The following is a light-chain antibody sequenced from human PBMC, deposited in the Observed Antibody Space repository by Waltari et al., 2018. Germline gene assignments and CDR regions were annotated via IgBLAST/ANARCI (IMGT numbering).Light chain of an antibody. V-gene: IGLV1-44*01. CDR3: AAWDDSLNGVI. Sequence: QSVLTQPPSASGTPGQRVTIPCSGSTSNIGSHPVNWYHHLPGTAPQLLIFSNFHRPSGVPDRISGSKAGTSASLAISGLQSEDEGVYYCAAWDDSLNGVIFGGGTKLTVL. J-gene: IGLJ2*01. CDR1: TSNIGSHP. CDR2: SNF.